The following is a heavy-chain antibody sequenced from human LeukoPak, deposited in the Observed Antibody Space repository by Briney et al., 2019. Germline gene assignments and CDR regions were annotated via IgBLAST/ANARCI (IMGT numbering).Heavy chain of an antibody. CDR2: IYYSGST. CDR1: GGSISSSSYC. Sequence: SETLSLTCTVSGGSISSSSYCWGWIRQPPGKGLEWIGSIYYSGSTYYNPSLKSRVTISVDTSKNQFSLKLSSVTAADTAVYYCARACRITMVRGVIHSLYNWFDPWGQGTLVTVSS. V-gene: IGHV4-39*07. CDR3: ARACRITMVRGVIHSLYNWFDP. J-gene: IGHJ5*02. D-gene: IGHD3-10*01.